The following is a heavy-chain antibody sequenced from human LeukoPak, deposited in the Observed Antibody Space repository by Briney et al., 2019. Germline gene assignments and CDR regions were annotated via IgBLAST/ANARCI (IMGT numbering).Heavy chain of an antibody. CDR1: GIIFSDFG. J-gene: IGHJ3*02. Sequence: GGSLRLSCAASGIIFSDFGMHWVRQAPGKGLEWMAIIWYDGSNKYYADSVKGRFTISRDNSQNTMYLQMNSLRAEDTAVYYCAKATCSGASCFSNSRDAFDIWGQGTMVTVSS. D-gene: IGHD2-15*01. V-gene: IGHV3-33*06. CDR2: IWYDGSNK. CDR3: AKATCSGASCFSNSRDAFDI.